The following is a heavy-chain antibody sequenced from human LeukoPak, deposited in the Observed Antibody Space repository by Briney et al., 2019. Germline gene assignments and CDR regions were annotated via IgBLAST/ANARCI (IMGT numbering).Heavy chain of an antibody. D-gene: IGHD6-19*01. J-gene: IGHJ4*02. Sequence: PGGSLRLSCTASGFPFSSYAMSWVRQPPGKGLEWVSAISGSGGSTYYADSVKGRFTISRDNSKNTLYLQMNSLRAEDTAVYYCAKEQAVAGTLYYFDYWGRGTLVTVSS. CDR1: GFPFSSYA. V-gene: IGHV3-23*01. CDR3: AKEQAVAGTLYYFDY. CDR2: ISGSGGST.